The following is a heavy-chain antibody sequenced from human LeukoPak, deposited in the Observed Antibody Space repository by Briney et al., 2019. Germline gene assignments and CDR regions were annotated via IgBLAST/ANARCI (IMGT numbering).Heavy chain of an antibody. J-gene: IGHJ4*02. CDR3: AREGHDSISWYWDY. CDR2: ISAGSGNT. V-gene: IGHV1-3*01. CDR1: GYTFTIYA. D-gene: IGHD6-13*01. Sequence: ASVKVSCKASGYTFTIYAMHWVRQAPGQRLEWMGYISAGSGNTKYSQRFQGRVIITRDTSASTAYMELSGLRSEDTAVYYCAREGHDSISWYWDYWGQGTLVTVSS.